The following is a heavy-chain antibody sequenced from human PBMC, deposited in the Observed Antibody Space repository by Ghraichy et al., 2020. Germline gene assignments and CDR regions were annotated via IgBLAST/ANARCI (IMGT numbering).Heavy chain of an antibody. J-gene: IGHJ6*02. CDR2: ISASSRST. Sequence: GGSLRLSCAASGFTFSGYSMNWVRQAPGQGLEWLSYISASSRSTFYADSVKGRFTISRDNAKNSLYLQVKSLRDEDTAVYYCARGSKVVRFYYYDGMDVWGQGTTVTVTS. V-gene: IGHV3-48*02. CDR3: ARGSKVVRFYYYDGMDV. CDR1: GFTFSGYS. D-gene: IGHD4-23*01.